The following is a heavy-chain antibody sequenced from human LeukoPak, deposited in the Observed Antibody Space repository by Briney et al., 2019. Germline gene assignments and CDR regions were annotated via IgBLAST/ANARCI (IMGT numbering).Heavy chain of an antibody. CDR2: INHSGST. CDR3: ARDRGDYFDY. J-gene: IGHJ4*02. CDR1: GGSFSGYY. Sequence: SETLSLTCAVYGGSFSGYYWSWIRQPPGKGLEWTGEINHSGSTNYNPSLKSRVTMSVDTSKNQFSLKLSSVTAADTAVCYCARDRGDYFDYWGQGTLVTVSS. V-gene: IGHV4-34*01. D-gene: IGHD3-10*01.